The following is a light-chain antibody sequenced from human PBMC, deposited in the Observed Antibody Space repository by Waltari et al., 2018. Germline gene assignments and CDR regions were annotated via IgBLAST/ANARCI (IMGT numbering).Light chain of an antibody. Sequence: QSALTQPASVSGSPGQSITISCTGSSSDVGGDDSVSWYEDHPGQAPKVIIYDVNKRPSGVSDRFSGSKCGNTASLTISGLQAEDEATFYCSSQSTRNGVIFGGGTKVTVL. CDR1: SSDVGGDDS. J-gene: IGLJ2*01. V-gene: IGLV2-14*03. CDR2: DVN. CDR3: SSQSTRNGVI.